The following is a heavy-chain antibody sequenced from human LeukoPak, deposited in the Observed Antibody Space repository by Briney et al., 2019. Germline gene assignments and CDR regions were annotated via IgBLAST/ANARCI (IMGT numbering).Heavy chain of an antibody. CDR1: GYTFTGYY. J-gene: IGHJ5*02. V-gene: IGHV1-2*02. CDR3: ARDPPPYNWNYESHWFDP. CDR2: INPNSGGT. D-gene: IGHD1-7*01. Sequence: ASVKFSCKASGYTFTGYYMHWVRQAPGQGLEWMGWINPNSGGTNYAQKFQGRVTMTRDTSISTAYMELSRLRSDDTAVYYCARDPPPYNWNYESHWFDPWGQGTLVTVSS.